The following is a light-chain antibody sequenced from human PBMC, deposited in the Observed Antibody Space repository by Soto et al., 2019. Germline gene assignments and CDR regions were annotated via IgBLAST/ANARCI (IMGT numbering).Light chain of an antibody. Sequence: DIQMTQTPSSLSASVGDRVTITCRASQDIQNALAWFQQKPGRAPKLLIYGASTLQSGVPARFSGSGSGTDFTLTISNLQPEDFATYYCQQLNAYPLTFGQGTRLEIK. CDR2: GAS. J-gene: IGKJ5*01. CDR1: QDIQNA. CDR3: QQLNAYPLT. V-gene: IGKV1-17*02.